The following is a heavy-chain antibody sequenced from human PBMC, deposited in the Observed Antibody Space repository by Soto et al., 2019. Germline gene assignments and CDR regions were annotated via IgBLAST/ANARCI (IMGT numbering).Heavy chain of an antibody. CDR2: ISSSSSYI. CDR1: GFTFSSYS. CDR3: ARAPTMVRGVNSIE. J-gene: IGHJ4*02. Sequence: GGSLRLSCAAPGFTFSSYSMNWVRQAPGKGLEWVSSISSSSSYIYYADSVKGRFTISRDNAKNSLYLQMNSLRVEDTAVYYCARAPTMVRGVNSIEWGQGTLVTVSS. V-gene: IGHV3-21*01. D-gene: IGHD3-10*01.